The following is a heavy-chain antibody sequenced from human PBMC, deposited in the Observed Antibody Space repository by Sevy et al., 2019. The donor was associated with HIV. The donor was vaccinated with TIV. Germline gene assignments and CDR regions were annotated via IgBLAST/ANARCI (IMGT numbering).Heavy chain of an antibody. CDR2: IYSDGRP. CDR1: GLGVSDNY. Sequence: GGALRLSCAASGLGVSDNYMNWVRQAPGKGLELVSVIYSDGRPYYADSVKGRFTISRDNSKNTLYLHMNNLRPEDTAVYYCARDRYYDASGYYYYYYGMDVWGQGTTVTVSS. V-gene: IGHV3-66*01. CDR3: ARDRYYDASGYYYYYYGMDV. J-gene: IGHJ6*02. D-gene: IGHD3-22*01.